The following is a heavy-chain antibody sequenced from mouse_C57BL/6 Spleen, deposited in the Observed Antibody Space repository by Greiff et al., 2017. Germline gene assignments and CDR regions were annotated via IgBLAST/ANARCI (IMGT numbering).Heavy chain of an antibody. J-gene: IGHJ1*03. CDR3: ARNYGGSSPYWYFDV. CDR1: GFSLTSYA. Sequence: VMLVESGPGLVAPSQSLSITCTVSGFSLTSYAISWVRQPPGKGLEWLGVIWTGGGTNSNSALKSRMSISKDNSKSQVFLKINSLQTDDTARYYCARNYGGSSPYWYFDVWGTGTTVTVSS. D-gene: IGHD1-1*01. CDR2: IWTGGGT. V-gene: IGHV2-9-1*01.